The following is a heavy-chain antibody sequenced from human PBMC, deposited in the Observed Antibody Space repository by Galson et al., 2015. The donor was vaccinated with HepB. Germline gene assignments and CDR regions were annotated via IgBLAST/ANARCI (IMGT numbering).Heavy chain of an antibody. V-gene: IGHV4-34*01. CDR2: INHSGST. D-gene: IGHD3-10*01. CDR3: AIWFGESVGDLYYYYGMDV. CDR1: GGSFSGYY. J-gene: IGHJ6*02. Sequence: SETLSLTCAVYGGSFSGYYWSWIRQPPGKGLEWIGEINHSGSTNYNPSLKSRVTISVDTSKNQFSLKLSSVTAADTAVYYCAIWFGESVGDLYYYYGMDVWGQGTTVTVSS.